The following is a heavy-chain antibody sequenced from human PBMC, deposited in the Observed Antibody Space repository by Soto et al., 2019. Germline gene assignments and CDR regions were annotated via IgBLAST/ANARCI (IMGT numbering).Heavy chain of an antibody. CDR3: ARDTLDPLTTHYYYYGMDV. Sequence: SVGSLRLSCAASGFTFSSYEMNWVRQAPGKGLEWVSYISSSGSTIYYADSVKGRFTISRDNAKNSLYLQMNSLRAEDTAVYYCARDTLDPLTTHYYYYGMDVWGQGTTVTVSS. V-gene: IGHV3-48*03. CDR2: ISSSGSTI. J-gene: IGHJ6*02. D-gene: IGHD4-17*01. CDR1: GFTFSSYE.